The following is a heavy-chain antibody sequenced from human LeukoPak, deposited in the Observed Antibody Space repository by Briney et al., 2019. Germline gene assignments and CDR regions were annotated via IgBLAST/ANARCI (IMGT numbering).Heavy chain of an antibody. J-gene: IGHJ4*02. CDR1: GARLTNPTYY. Sequence: SETLSLTCRVSGARLTNPTYYQWSWFRQPPGKALEFIGKIFASGSSTLTPSLKSRVTMSLDTSKNEFSLRLTSVTAEDSAVYFCARFKSGGFYYFDSWGQGALVTVSS. CDR3: ARFKSGGFYYFDS. CDR2: IFASGSS. V-gene: IGHV4-61*01. D-gene: IGHD2-15*01.